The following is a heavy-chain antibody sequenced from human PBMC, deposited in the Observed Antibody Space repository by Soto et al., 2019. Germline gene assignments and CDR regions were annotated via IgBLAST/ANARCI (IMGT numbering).Heavy chain of an antibody. CDR2: IYDSVST. J-gene: IGHJ4*02. V-gene: IGHV4-31*03. Sequence: SETQSLTCTVSGGSISSGDYFWSWIRQHPGKGLEWIGYIYDSVSTYYNPSLKSRVSISVDTSENQFSLKLSSMTAADTAVYYCARTIIGRSLQWSFDYWGQGTLVTVSS. CDR1: GGSISSGDYF. D-gene: IGHD3-3*01. CDR3: ARTIIGRSLQWSFDY.